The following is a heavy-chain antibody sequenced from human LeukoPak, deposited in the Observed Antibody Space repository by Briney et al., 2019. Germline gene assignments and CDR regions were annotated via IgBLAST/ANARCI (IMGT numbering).Heavy chain of an antibody. CDR3: ARPRRDGYNLDAFDI. Sequence: PGGSLRLSCAASGFTFSSYGMHWVRQAPGKGLEWVAVIWYDGSNKYYADFVKGRFTISRDNSKNTLYLQMNSLRAEDTAVYYCARPRRDGYNLDAFDIWGQGTMVTVSS. V-gene: IGHV3-33*01. CDR1: GFTFSSYG. CDR2: IWYDGSNK. D-gene: IGHD5-24*01. J-gene: IGHJ3*02.